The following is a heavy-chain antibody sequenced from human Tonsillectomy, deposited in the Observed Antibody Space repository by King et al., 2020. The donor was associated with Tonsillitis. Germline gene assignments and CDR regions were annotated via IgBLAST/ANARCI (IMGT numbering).Heavy chain of an antibody. J-gene: IGHJ3*02. Sequence: VQLLESGGGLVQPGGSLRLSCAASGFTFSSYAMSWVRQAPGKGLEWVSAISGSGGSTYYADSVKGRFTISRDNSKNTLYLQMNSLRAEDTAIYYCAKXXXGXTXYDXWXGXXXAFDXWXQGTXVXX. CDR2: ISGSGGST. V-gene: IGHV3-23*01. D-gene: IGHD3-3*01. CDR3: AKXXXGXTXYDXWXGXXXAFDX. CDR1: GFTFSSYA.